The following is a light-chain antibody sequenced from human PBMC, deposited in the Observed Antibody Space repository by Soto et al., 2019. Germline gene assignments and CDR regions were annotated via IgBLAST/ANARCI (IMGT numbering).Light chain of an antibody. CDR3: GSYTSGSTLVV. Sequence: ALTQPASVSGSPGQSITISCTGTSSDVGGYNFVSWYQHHPGKAPQLMIYDISNRPSGVSNRFSGSKSGNTASLTISGLQAEDEADYYCGSYTSGSTLVVFGGGTKLTVL. CDR1: SSDVGGYNF. J-gene: IGLJ2*01. CDR2: DIS. V-gene: IGLV2-14*03.